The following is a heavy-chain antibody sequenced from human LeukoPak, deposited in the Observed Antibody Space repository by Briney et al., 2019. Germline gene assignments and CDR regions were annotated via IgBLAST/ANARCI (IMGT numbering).Heavy chain of an antibody. D-gene: IGHD3-10*01. CDR2: IYSGGST. J-gene: IGHJ4*02. Sequence: GALRLSCAASGFTFSDYYMNWVRQAPGKGLEWVSVIYSGGSTYYADSVKGRFTISRDNSKNTLYLQMNSLRAEDTALYYCARDRDDYFDYWGQGTLVTVSS. CDR3: ARDRDDYFDY. CDR1: GFTFSDYY. V-gene: IGHV3-53*01.